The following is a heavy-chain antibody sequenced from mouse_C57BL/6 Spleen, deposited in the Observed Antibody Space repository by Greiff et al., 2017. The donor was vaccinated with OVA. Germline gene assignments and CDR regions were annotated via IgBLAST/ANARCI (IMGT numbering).Heavy chain of an antibody. D-gene: IGHD3-2*02. CDR1: GFNIKDDY. J-gene: IGHJ2*01. CDR3: TTGGDSSGYGYYFDY. V-gene: IGHV14-4*01. Sequence: EVQLQQSGAELVRPGASVKLSCTASGFNIKDDYMHWVKQRPEQGLEWIGWIDPENGDTEYASKFQGKATITADTSSNTAYLQLSSLTSEDTAVYYGTTGGDSSGYGYYFDYWGQGTTRTVSS. CDR2: IDPENGDT.